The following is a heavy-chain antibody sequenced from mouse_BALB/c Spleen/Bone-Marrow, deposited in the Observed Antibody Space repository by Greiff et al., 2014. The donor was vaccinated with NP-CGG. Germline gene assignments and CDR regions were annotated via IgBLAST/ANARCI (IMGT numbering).Heavy chain of an antibody. D-gene: IGHD4-1*01. CDR3: AKGTGNGFAY. V-gene: IGHV2-5*01. Sequence: QVQLQQSGPGLVQPSQSLSITCTVSGFSLTSYGVHWVRQSPGKGLEWLGVIWRGGSISYNEAFMSRLSITKDNSKSQVFFKMSSLQSEDSAVYYCAKGTGNGFAYWGQGTLVTVPA. CDR2: IWRGGSI. J-gene: IGHJ3*01. CDR1: GFSLTSYG.